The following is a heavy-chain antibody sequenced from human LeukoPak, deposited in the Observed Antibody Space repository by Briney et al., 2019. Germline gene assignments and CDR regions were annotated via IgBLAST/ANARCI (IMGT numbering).Heavy chain of an antibody. CDR1: GASIRSYY. D-gene: IGHD3-22*01. Sequence: SETLSLTCTVSGASIRSYYWSWIRQPAGKGLEWIGRIYTSGSTNYNPSLKSRVTMSVDTSKNQFSLKLSSVTAADTAVYYCARAGDSSGYYYYGMDVWGQGTTVTVSS. CDR2: IYTSGST. CDR3: ARAGDSSGYYYYGMDV. J-gene: IGHJ6*02. V-gene: IGHV4-4*07.